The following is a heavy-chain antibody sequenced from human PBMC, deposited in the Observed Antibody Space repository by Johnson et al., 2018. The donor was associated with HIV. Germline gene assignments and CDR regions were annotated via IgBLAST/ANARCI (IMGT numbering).Heavy chain of an antibody. CDR1: GFTFSNAW. Sequence: MLLVESGGGLVKPGGSLRLSCAASGFTFSNAWMSWVRQAPGKGLEWVGRITSNTDGGATDYADSVKGRFTISRDNSKNTLYLQMNSLGAEDTAVYDCVRPAAAGRDDAFDIWGQGTMVTVSS. V-gene: IGHV3-15*01. CDR3: VRPAAAGRDDAFDI. J-gene: IGHJ3*02. D-gene: IGHD6-13*01. CDR2: ITSNTDGGAT.